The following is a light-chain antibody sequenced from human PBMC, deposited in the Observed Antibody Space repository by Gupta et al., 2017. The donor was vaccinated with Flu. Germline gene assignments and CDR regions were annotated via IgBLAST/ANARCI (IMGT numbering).Light chain of an antibody. Sequence: IQLSHSPSTLSASVGDRVTITCLASQSIDSWLAWYQQKPGKAPKLLIYKASRVESGLPTRFSGSGSGTXFTLTIXSRQPDDVATYYCQQENNWLITFGXGTKLDIK. CDR1: QSIDSW. J-gene: IGKJ2*01. CDR2: KAS. CDR3: QQENNWLIT. V-gene: IGKV1-5*03.